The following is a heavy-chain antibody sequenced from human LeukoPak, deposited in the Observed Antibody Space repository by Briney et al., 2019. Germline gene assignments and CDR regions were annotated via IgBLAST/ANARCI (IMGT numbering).Heavy chain of an antibody. Sequence: SETLSLTCTVSGGSISGYYWNWIRQPPGKGLEWIGYIYYSGSTNYNPSLKSRVTMSLDTSKNQFSLKLSSVTAADTAVYHCARDSGSNFDYWAREPWSPSPQ. V-gene: IGHV4-59*01. CDR2: IYYSGST. D-gene: IGHD2-15*01. J-gene: IGHJ4*02. CDR3: ARDSGSNFDY. CDR1: GGSISGYY.